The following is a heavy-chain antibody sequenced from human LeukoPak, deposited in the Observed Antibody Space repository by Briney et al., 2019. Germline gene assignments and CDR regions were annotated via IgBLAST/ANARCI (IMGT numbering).Heavy chain of an antibody. CDR1: GGSVSSGTYY. CDR2: IYYSGTT. V-gene: IGHV4-61*01. CDR3: ARVNYYDSRGYYHAFDI. J-gene: IGHJ3*02. D-gene: IGHD3-22*01. Sequence: SETLSLTCTVSGGSVSSGTYYWSWIRQPPGKGLHWIGYIYYSGTTNYSPSLKSRVTISVDTSKNQFSLKLSSVTAADTAVYYCARVNYYDSRGYYHAFDIWGQGTMVTVSS.